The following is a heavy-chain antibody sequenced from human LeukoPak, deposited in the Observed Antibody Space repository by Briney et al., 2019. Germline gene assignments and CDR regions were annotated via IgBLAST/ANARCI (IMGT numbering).Heavy chain of an antibody. CDR1: GDSVSNKNTA. Sequence: SQTLSLTCAISGDSVSNKNTAWNWIRQSPSRGLEWLGRTYYRSKWHNTYAASVKSRITINPDTSKNQFSLQLNSVTPEDTAVYYCTRTKDGYFQNWGQGTLVSVSS. CDR2: TYYRSKWHN. V-gene: IGHV6-1*01. J-gene: IGHJ1*01. CDR3: TRTKDGYFQN.